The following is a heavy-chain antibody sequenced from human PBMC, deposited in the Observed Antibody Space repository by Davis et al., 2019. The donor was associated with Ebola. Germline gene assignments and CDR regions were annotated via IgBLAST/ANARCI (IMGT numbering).Heavy chain of an antibody. CDR2: IKPDGSET. Sequence: PGGSLRLSCAASGFTFSKHWMSWVRQAPGKGLEWVANIKPDGSETSYADSVKGRFTISRDNAKNSLYLQMDSLRAEDTAVYFCARIPRDYSFCGWGQGTLVTVSS. J-gene: IGHJ4*02. CDR1: GFTFSKHW. CDR3: ARIPRDYSFCG. D-gene: IGHD4-11*01. V-gene: IGHV3-7*01.